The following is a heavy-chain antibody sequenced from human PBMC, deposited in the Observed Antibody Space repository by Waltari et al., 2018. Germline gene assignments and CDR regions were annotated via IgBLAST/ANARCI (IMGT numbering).Heavy chain of an antibody. J-gene: IGHJ4*02. CDR1: GGSISSHY. CDR3: ARTTSGVGPSDY. Sequence: SETLSLTCTVSGGSISSHYWNWIRQPPGKGLEWIGYIYYSGSTNYNPSLKSRVTILIDTSKNQFSLKLSSVTPADTAVYYCARTTSGVGPSDYWGQGTLVTVSS. CDR2: IYYSGST. V-gene: IGHV4-59*11. D-gene: IGHD1-26*01.